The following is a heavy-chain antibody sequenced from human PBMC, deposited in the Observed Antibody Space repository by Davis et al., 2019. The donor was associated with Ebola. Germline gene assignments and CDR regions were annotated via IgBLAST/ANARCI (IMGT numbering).Heavy chain of an antibody. J-gene: IGHJ6*02. V-gene: IGHV4-59*12. CDR2: ISYSWST. D-gene: IGHD5-12*01. Sequence: MPSETLSLTCTVSADPITSYHWSWLRQAPGKGLEWIGYISYSWSTNYNPSLKSRAIISLDTSKNQFSLKLSSVTAADTAVYYCARDRSGYDYYYGMDVWGQGTTVTVSS. CDR1: ADPITSYH. CDR3: ARDRSGYDYYYGMDV.